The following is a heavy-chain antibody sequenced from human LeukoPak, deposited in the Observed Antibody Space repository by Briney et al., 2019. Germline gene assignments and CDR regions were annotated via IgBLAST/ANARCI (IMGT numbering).Heavy chain of an antibody. V-gene: IGHV1-18*01. Sequence: GASVKVSCKASGYTYASYGISWVRQAPGQGLEWMGWISAYNGNTNYAQKLQGRVIMTTDTSTSTDYMELRSLRYDDTAVYYCARAQMAAAGPPIWFDPWGQGTLVTVSS. CDR2: ISAYNGNT. CDR3: ARAQMAAAGPPIWFDP. J-gene: IGHJ5*02. CDR1: GYTYASYG. D-gene: IGHD6-13*01.